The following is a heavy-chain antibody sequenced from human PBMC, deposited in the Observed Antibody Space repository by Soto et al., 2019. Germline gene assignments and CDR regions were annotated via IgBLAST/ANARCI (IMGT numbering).Heavy chain of an antibody. CDR2: ISGSGGST. V-gene: IGHV3-23*01. CDR1: GFTFSSYA. D-gene: IGHD5-12*01. CDR3: AKAPGGMVRIVGTMEWFDP. Sequence: EVQLLESGGGLVQPGGSLRLSCAASGFTFSSYAMSWVRQAPGKGLEWVSAISGSGGSTYYADSVKGRFTISRDNSKNTLYLQMNSLRGDDTAVYYCAKAPGGMVRIVGTMEWFDPWGQGTLVTVSS. J-gene: IGHJ5*02.